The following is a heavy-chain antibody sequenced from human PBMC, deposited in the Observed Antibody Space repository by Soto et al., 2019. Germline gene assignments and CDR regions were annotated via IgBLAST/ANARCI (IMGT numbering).Heavy chain of an antibody. J-gene: IGHJ3*02. CDR2: INSDGSST. D-gene: IGHD3-22*01. Sequence: SGGSLRLSCAASGFTFSSYWMHWVRQAPGKGLVWVSRINSDGSSTSYADSVKGRFTISRDNAKNTLYLQMNSLRAEDTAVYHCARDRSSGYYFRDAFDIWGQGTMVTVSS. V-gene: IGHV3-74*01. CDR1: GFTFSSYW. CDR3: ARDRSSGYYFRDAFDI.